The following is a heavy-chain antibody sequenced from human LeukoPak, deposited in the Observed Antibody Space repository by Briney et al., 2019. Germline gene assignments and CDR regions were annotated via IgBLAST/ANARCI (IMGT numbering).Heavy chain of an antibody. CDR3: ARVPGATAFAEYFQH. Sequence: ASVKVSCKASGYTFTSYDINWVRQATGQGLEWMGWMNPNSGNTGYARKFQGRVTMTRNTSISTAYMELSSLRSEDTAVYYCARVPGATAFAEYFQHWGQGTLVTVSS. D-gene: IGHD1-26*01. CDR1: GYTFTSYD. J-gene: IGHJ1*01. CDR2: MNPNSGNT. V-gene: IGHV1-8*01.